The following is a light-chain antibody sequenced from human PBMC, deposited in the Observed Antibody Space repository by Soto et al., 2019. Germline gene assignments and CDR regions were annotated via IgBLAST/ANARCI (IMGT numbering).Light chain of an antibody. CDR3: LLPYSGAQHAV. CDR1: TGAVTSGHY. CDR2: DTS. V-gene: IGLV7-46*01. Sequence: QAVVTQEPSLTVSPGGTVTLTCGSSTGAVTSGHYPYWFQQKPGQAPRTLIYDTSNKHSWTPARFSGSLLGGKAALTLSGAQPEDEAEYYCLLPYSGAQHAVFGGGTQLTVL. J-gene: IGLJ7*01.